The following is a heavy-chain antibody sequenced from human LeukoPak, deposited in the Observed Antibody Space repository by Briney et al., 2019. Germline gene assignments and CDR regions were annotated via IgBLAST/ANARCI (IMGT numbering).Heavy chain of an antibody. Sequence: GGSLRLSCAASGFIFSDHYMDWVRQAPGKGLEWVGRTRNEANIYTTKYAASVKGRFTISRDDSKNSLYLQMNSLKTEDTAVYYCASPVGATTVRAFDFWGQGTMVTVS. V-gene: IGHV3-72*01. J-gene: IGHJ3*01. D-gene: IGHD1-26*01. CDR3: ASPVGATTVRAFDF. CDR1: GFIFSDHY. CDR2: TRNEANIYTT.